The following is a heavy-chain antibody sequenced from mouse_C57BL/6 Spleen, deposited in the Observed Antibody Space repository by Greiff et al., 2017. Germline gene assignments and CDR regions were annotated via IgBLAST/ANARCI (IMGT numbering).Heavy chain of an antibody. CDR3: ARSFYYDYDDLYFDV. Sequence: QVQLQQPGAELVKPGASVKLSCKASGYTFTSYWMHWVKQRPGQGLEWIGMIHPNSGSNNYNEKFKSKATLTVDKSSSTDYMQLSSLTSEDSAGYYCARSFYYDYDDLYFDVWGTGTTVTVSS. J-gene: IGHJ1*03. V-gene: IGHV1-64*01. CDR1: GYTFTSYW. D-gene: IGHD2-4*01. CDR2: IHPNSGSN.